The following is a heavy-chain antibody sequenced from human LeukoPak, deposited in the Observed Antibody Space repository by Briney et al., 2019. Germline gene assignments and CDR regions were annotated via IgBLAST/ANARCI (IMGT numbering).Heavy chain of an antibody. J-gene: IGHJ6*03. CDR3: ARSQQLAPYYYYYYMDV. CDR2: ISYDGSNK. CDR1: GFTFSSYA. V-gene: IGHV3-30*04. Sequence: HPGRSLRLSCAASGFTFSSYAMHWVRQAPGKGLEWVAVISYDGSNKYYADSVKGRFTISRDNSKNTLYLQMNSLRAEDTAVYYCARSQQLAPYYYYYYMDVWGKGTTVTVSS. D-gene: IGHD6-13*01.